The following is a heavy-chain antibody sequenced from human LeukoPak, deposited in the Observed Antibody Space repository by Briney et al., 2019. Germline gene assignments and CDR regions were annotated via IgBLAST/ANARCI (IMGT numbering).Heavy chain of an antibody. V-gene: IGHV4-61*02. CDR3: ARVFSDGYNWAYFDY. Sequence: SETLSLTCTVSGGSVTSGNYYWNWIRQPAGKGLEWIGRIYTNGGASYNPSLKSRVTISIDASKNQFSLKLSSVTAADTAVYYCARVFSDGYNWAYFDYWGQGTLVTVSS. J-gene: IGHJ4*02. CDR1: GGSVTSGNYY. D-gene: IGHD5-24*01. CDR2: IYTNGGA.